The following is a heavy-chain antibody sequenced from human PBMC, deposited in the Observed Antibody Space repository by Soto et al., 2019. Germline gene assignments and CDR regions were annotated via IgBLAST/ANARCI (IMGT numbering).Heavy chain of an antibody. CDR2: INHSGST. CDR1: GGSFSGYY. V-gene: IGHV4-34*01. Sequence: QVQLQQWGAGLLKPSETLSLTCAVYGGSFSGYYWSWIRQPPGKGLEWIGEINHSGSTNYNPSLKSRVTISVDPSKNQFSLKLSSVTAADTALYYCARGRWDLRFDYWGQGTLVTVSS. D-gene: IGHD1-26*01. J-gene: IGHJ4*02. CDR3: ARGRWDLRFDY.